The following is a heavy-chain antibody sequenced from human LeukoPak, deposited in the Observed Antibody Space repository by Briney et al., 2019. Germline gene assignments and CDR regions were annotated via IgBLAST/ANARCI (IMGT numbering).Heavy chain of an antibody. Sequence: ASVKVSCKPSGYTFTDYYIHWLRLAPGQGLEWMGWINPNSGGVIYAQNFQGRVTMTRDTSISTAYMELRSDDTAVYYCARATVRGVEIDYWGQGTLVTVSS. CDR1: GYTFTDYY. CDR2: INPNSGGV. V-gene: IGHV1-2*02. D-gene: IGHD3-10*01. CDR3: ARATVRGVEIDY. J-gene: IGHJ4*02.